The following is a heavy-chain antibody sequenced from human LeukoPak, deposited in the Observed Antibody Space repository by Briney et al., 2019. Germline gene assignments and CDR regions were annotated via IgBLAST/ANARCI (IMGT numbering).Heavy chain of an antibody. CDR3: ATLKCSRTSCNVDY. J-gene: IGHJ4*02. V-gene: IGHV4-4*08. D-gene: IGHD2-2*01. CDR1: GGSISDYY. Sequence: SETLSLTCTVSGGSISDYYWSWIRQPPGKGLEWIGYIYTGGNTNYYPSLRSRVTIFGDTSKRQFLLMLSSVTAADTAVYYCATLKCSRTSCNVDYWGQGALVTVSS. CDR2: IYTGGNT.